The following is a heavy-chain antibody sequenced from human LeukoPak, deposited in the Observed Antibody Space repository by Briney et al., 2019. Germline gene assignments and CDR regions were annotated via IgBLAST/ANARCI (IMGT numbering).Heavy chain of an antibody. J-gene: IGHJ4*02. CDR2: IYYSGST. CDR1: GGSISSSSYY. V-gene: IGHV4-39*01. CDR3: ARQPPDWENQKLETYYFDY. Sequence: PSETLSLTCTVSGGSISSSSYYWGWIRQPPGKGLEWIGSIYYSGSTYYNPSLKSRVTISVDTSKNQFSLKLSSVTAADTAVYYCARQPPDWENQKLETYYFDYWGQGTLVTVS. D-gene: IGHD3-9*01.